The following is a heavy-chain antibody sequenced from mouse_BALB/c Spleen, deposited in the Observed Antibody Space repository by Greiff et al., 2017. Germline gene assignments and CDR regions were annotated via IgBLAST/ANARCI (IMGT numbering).Heavy chain of an antibody. CDR1: GFTFSSFG. D-gene: IGHD2-2*01. Sequence: EVMLVESGGGLVQPGGSRKLSCAASGFTFSSFGMHWVRQAPEKGLEWVAYISSGSSTIYYADTLKGRFTISRDNPKNTLFLQMTSLRSEDTAMYYCARGGYGLDYWGQGTSVTVSS. CDR2: ISSGSSTI. J-gene: IGHJ4*01. V-gene: IGHV5-17*02. CDR3: ARGGYGLDY.